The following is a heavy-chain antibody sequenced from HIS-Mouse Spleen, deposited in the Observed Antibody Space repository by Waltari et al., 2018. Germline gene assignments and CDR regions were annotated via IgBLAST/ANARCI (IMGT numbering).Heavy chain of an antibody. Sequence: QLQLQESGPGLVKPSETLSLTCTVSGGSISSSSYYWGWIRQPPGKGLEWIGSIYYSGDTHYNPTLRSRVTISVDTSKTQFSLKLSAVTAADTAVYYCAREIPYSSSWYDWYFDLWGRGTLVTVSS. V-gene: IGHV4-39*07. D-gene: IGHD6-13*01. CDR3: AREIPYSSSWYDWYFDL. CDR1: GGSISSSSYY. J-gene: IGHJ2*01. CDR2: IYYSGDT.